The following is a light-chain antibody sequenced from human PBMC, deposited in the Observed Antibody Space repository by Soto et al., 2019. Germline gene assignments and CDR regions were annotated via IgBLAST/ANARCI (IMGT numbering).Light chain of an antibody. Sequence: SVLTQPPSVSGAPGQRVTISCTESSSNIGAGYDVHWYQQLPGTAPKLLIYGNSNRPSGVPDRFSGSKSGTSASLAITGLQAEDEADNYCQSYDSSLSGGVFGGGTKLTVL. CDR3: QSYDSSLSGGV. CDR2: GNS. V-gene: IGLV1-40*01. CDR1: SSNIGAGYD. J-gene: IGLJ3*02.